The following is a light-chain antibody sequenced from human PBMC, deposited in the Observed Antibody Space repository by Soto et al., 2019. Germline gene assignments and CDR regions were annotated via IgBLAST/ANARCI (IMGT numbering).Light chain of an antibody. V-gene: IGLV3-21*02. CDR1: DIGSKS. CDR3: QVWDSSRDVVV. Sequence: SYGLTQPPSVSVAPGQTATITCGGNDIGSKSVHWYQQKPGQAPLLVVYDDSGRPAGIPERLSGSNSGNPATLTISRVEAGDEADYYCQVWDSSRDVVVFGGGTKLTVL. CDR2: DDS. J-gene: IGLJ2*01.